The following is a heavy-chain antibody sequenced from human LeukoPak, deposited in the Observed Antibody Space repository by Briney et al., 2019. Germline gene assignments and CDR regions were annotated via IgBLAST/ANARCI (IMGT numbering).Heavy chain of an antibody. Sequence: SETLSLTCTVSGGSISSFYWSWIWQPPGKGLGWIGYIYYRGNTQYNPSLKSRVTISVDTYKNQFSLRLTSVTAAATAVDYCARDLDNGGSSIWYFDLWGRGTLVTVSS. V-gene: IGHV4-59*01. CDR1: GGSISSFY. CDR2: IYYRGNT. D-gene: IGHD4-23*01. CDR3: ARDLDNGGSSIWYFDL. J-gene: IGHJ2*01.